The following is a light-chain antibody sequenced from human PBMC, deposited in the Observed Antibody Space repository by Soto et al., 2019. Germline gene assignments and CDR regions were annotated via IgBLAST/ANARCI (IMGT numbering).Light chain of an antibody. V-gene: IGLV2-14*01. CDR3: SSYTSSSTLGV. CDR2: EVS. Sequence: QSVLTQPASVSGSPGQSITISCTGTSSDVGGYNYVSWYQQHPGKALKLMIYEVSNRPSGVSNRFSGSRSGNTASLTISGPKAEAGADYYCSSYTSSSTLGVFGTGTKLTVL. J-gene: IGLJ1*01. CDR1: SSDVGGYNY.